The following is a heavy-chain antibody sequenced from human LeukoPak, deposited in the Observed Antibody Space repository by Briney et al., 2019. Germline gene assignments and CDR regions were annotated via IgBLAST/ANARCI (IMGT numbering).Heavy chain of an antibody. Sequence: GSLRLSCAASGFTFSDYYMSWIRQAPGKGLEWVSYISSSGSTIYYADSVKGRFTISRDNAKNSLYLQMNSLRAEDTAVYYCARHIRFLEWLPYYYYMDVWGKGTTVTVSS. CDR1: GFTFSDYY. J-gene: IGHJ6*03. CDR2: ISSSGSTI. V-gene: IGHV3-11*04. CDR3: ARHIRFLEWLPYYYYMDV. D-gene: IGHD3-3*01.